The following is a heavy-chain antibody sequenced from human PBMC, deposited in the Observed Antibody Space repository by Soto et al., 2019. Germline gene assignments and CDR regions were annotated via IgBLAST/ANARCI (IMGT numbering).Heavy chain of an antibody. D-gene: IGHD5-18*01. CDR1: GGSITNHY. J-gene: IGHJ2*01. Sequence: QVQLQESGPRLVTPSETLTLTCSLSGGSITNHYWGWIRQPPGKGLEFIGRIYPSGRAHYNPSLQSRVTMSVDTSKTQSYLKVNSVTAAETAIYYCARDYDVNTAVDYWYFDLWGRGTLVTVSS. V-gene: IGHV4-4*07. CDR2: IYPSGRA. CDR3: ARDYDVNTAVDYWYFDL.